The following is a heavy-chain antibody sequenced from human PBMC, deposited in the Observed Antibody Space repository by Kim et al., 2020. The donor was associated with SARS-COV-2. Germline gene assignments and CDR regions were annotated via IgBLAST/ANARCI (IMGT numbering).Heavy chain of an antibody. CDR1: RFTFRGHG. CDR2: LWADGNTK. J-gene: IGHJ4*02. Sequence: GGSLRLSCDPSRFTFRGHGMHWVRQAPGKGLEWVAVLWADGNTKYYADFVKGRFTISRDNSNDTVYLQMNSLRLEDTAVYYCARERPHGGTGAFDYWGQGTLVTVSS. V-gene: IGHV3-33*01. D-gene: IGHD1-26*01. CDR3: ARERPHGGTGAFDY.